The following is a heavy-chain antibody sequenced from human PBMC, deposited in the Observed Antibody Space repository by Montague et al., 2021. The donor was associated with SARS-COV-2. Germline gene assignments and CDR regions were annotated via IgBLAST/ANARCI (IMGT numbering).Heavy chain of an antibody. CDR3: ARDVGVVRNWFDP. CDR1: GYTFTSYD. CDR2: MNPNSGNT. J-gene: IGHJ5*02. Sequence: SVKVSCKASGYTFTSYDINWVRQAAGQGLEWMGWMNPNSGNTGYAQKLQGRVTMTRDTSMNTAYMELNSLRAEDTAVYYCARDVGVVRNWFDPWGQGTLVTVSS. D-gene: IGHD3-10*01. V-gene: IGHV1-8*01.